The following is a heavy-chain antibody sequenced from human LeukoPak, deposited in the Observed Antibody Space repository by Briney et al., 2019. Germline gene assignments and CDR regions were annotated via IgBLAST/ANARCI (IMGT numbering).Heavy chain of an antibody. D-gene: IGHD2-8*01. CDR1: GFTFSDYY. V-gene: IGHV3-11*06. Sequence: GGSLRLSCAASGFTFSDYYMSWIRQAPGKGLEWVSSISKSSSYIYYADSVKGRFTISRDNTKNSLSLQMNSLRAEDTAVYYCARDGAEYCTNGVCYAPVDPWGQGTLVTVSS. J-gene: IGHJ5*02. CDR2: ISKSSSYI. CDR3: ARDGAEYCTNGVCYAPVDP.